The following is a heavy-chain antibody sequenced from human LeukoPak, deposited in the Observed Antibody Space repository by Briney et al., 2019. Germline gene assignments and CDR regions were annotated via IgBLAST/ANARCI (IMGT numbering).Heavy chain of an antibody. D-gene: IGHD7-27*01. CDR2: IYHGGST. V-gene: IGHV4-38-2*02. CDR3: ARNWGPDPDAFDI. CDR1: GYSFTSGYY. Sequence: PSETLSLTCTISGYSFTSGYYWGWIRQPPGKGLEWIGSIYHGGSTYYNPSLKSRVTISVDTSKNQFSLKLSSVTAADTAVYYCARNWGPDPDAFDIWGQGTMVTVS. J-gene: IGHJ3*02.